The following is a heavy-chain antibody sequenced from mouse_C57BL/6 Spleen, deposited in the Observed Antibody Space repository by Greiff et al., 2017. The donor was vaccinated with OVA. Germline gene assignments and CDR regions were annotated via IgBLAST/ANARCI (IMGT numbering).Heavy chain of an antibody. CDR1: GFTFSDYG. Sequence: EVQLKESGGGLVKPGGSLKLSCAASGFTFSDYGMHWVRQAPEKGLEWVAYISSGSSTIYYADTVKGRFTISRDNAKNTLFLQMTSLRSEDTAMYYCASQRYAMDYWGQGTSVTVSS. V-gene: IGHV5-17*01. J-gene: IGHJ4*01. CDR2: ISSGSSTI. CDR3: ASQRYAMDY.